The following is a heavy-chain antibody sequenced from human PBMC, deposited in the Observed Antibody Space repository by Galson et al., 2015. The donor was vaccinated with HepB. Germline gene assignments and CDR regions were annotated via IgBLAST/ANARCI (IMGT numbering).Heavy chain of an antibody. CDR2: IIPIFGTP. D-gene: IGHD3-10*01. J-gene: IGHJ5*02. Sequence: SVKVSCKAFGGTFLNSSVNWVRQAPGQGLEWMGVIIPIFGTPNYAQKFRGRVTVTADKSSSTAYMELSSLRSDDTAIYYCATAAVDRLVRRVWFDPWGQGTLVTVSS. CDR1: GGTFLNSS. CDR3: ATAAVDRLVRRVWFDP. V-gene: IGHV1-69*06.